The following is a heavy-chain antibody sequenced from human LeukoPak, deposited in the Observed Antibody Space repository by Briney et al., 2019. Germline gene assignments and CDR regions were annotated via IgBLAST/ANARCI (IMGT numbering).Heavy chain of an antibody. Sequence: PGRSLRLSCAASGFTFSSYAMHWVRQAPGKGLEWVAVISYDGSNKYYADSVKGRFTISRDNSKNTLYLQMNSLRAEDTAVYYCARDREQLWLNYYYYYMDVWGKGTTVSVPS. D-gene: IGHD5-18*01. V-gene: IGHV3-30*01. J-gene: IGHJ6*03. CDR2: ISYDGSNK. CDR1: GFTFSSYA. CDR3: ARDREQLWLNYYYYYMDV.